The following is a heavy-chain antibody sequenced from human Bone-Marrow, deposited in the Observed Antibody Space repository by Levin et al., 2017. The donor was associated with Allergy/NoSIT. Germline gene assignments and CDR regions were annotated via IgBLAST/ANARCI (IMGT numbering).Heavy chain of an antibody. Sequence: GESLKISCAASGFTFSSYAMSWVRQAPGKGLEWVSAISGSGGSTYYADSVKGRFTISRDNSKNTLYLQMNSLRAEDTAVYYCAKDSYPNYYYYYGMDVWGQGTTVTVSS. CDR2: ISGSGGST. CDR3: AKDSYPNYYYYYGMDV. D-gene: IGHD3-10*01. J-gene: IGHJ6*02. V-gene: IGHV3-23*01. CDR1: GFTFSSYA.